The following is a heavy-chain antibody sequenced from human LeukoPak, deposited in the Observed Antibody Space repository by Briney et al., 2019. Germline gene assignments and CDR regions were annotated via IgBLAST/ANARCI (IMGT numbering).Heavy chain of an antibody. J-gene: IGHJ4*02. D-gene: IGHD3-10*01. CDR2: IYWNDDK. Sequence: SGPTLANPTQTLTLTCTFSGFSLDTTAVGVGWIRQPPGEALEWLALIYWNDDKRYSPSLKNRLTITKDTSKNQVVLTMTNMDPVDTATYYCAHLWYGGGYFDYWGQGTLVTVSS. CDR3: AHLWYGGGYFDY. V-gene: IGHV2-5*01. CDR1: GFSLDTTAVG.